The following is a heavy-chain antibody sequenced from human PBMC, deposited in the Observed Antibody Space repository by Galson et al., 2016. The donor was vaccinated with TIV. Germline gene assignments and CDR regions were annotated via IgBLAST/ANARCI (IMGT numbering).Heavy chain of an antibody. CDR1: GGSITSYY. D-gene: IGHD4-17*01. V-gene: IGHV4-59*01. J-gene: IGHJ4*02. Sequence: SETLSLTCTVSGGSITSYYWTWIRQPPGKGLEWIGYIYYTGSTTYNPSLKSRVTISVDTSKKQFPLKMSSVTAADTAVYYCARGLDYGDRRGWEYWGQGTLVTVSS. CDR2: IYYTGST. CDR3: ARGLDYGDRRGWEY.